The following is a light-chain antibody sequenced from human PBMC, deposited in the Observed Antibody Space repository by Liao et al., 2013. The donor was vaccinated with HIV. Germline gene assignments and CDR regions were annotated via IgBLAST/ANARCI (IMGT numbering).Light chain of an antibody. CDR3: QSADSSATYPV. CDR2: YDD. J-gene: IGLJ3*02. CDR1: NIRTKS. Sequence: SYELTQPPSVSVAPGKTARITCGGNNIRTKSVHWYQQMPGQAPALVIYYDDDRPSGIPERFSGSHSGNTATLTISRVEAGDEADYYCQSADSSATYPVFGGGTKLTVL. V-gene: IGLV3-21*01.